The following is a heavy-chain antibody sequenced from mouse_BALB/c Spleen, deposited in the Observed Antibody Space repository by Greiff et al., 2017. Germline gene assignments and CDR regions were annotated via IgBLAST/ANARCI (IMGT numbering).Heavy chain of an antibody. D-gene: IGHD2-14*01. CDR1: GFTFTDYY. CDR3: ERAAYYRYYGYAMDY. V-gene: IGHV7-3*02. J-gene: IGHJ4*01. CDR2: IRNKANGYTT. Sequence: EVQRVESGGGLVQPGGSLRLSCATSGFTFTDYYMSWVRQPPGKALEWLGFIRNKANGYTTEYSASVKGRFTISRDNSQSILYLQMNTLRAEDSATYDCERAAYYRYYGYAMDYWGQGTSVTVSS.